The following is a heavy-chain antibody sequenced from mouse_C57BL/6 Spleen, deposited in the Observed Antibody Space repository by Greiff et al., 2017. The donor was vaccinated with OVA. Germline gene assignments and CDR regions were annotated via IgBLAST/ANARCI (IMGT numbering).Heavy chain of an antibody. Sequence: EVQVVESGGGLVQPGGSLKLSCAASGFTFSDYYMYWVRQTPEKRLEWVAYISNGGGSTYYPDTVKGGFTISRDNAKNTLYLQMSRLKSEDTAMYYCARGNYGNYFDYWGQGTTLTVSS. V-gene: IGHV5-12*01. CDR1: GFTFSDYY. D-gene: IGHD2-1*01. CDR3: ARGNYGNYFDY. J-gene: IGHJ2*01. CDR2: ISNGGGST.